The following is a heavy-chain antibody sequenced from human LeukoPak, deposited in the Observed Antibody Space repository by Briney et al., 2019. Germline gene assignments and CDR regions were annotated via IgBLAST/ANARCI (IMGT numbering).Heavy chain of an antibody. CDR3: ARVGWNYGSGSYRNRFDP. CDR1: GGSFSGYY. J-gene: IGHJ5*02. Sequence: SETLSLTCAVYGGSFSGYYWSWIRQPPGKGLEWIGEINHSGSTYYNPSLKSRVTISVDTSKNQFSLKLSSVTAADTAVYYCARVGWNYGSGSYRNRFDPWGQGTLVTVSS. CDR2: INHSGST. D-gene: IGHD3-10*01. V-gene: IGHV4-34*01.